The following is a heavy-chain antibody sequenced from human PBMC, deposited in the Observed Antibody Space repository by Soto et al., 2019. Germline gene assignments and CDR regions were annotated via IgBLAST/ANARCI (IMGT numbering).Heavy chain of an antibody. CDR3: ARPQTTGTTSLYYGMDV. CDR2: TSYDGSNQ. Sequence: HPGGFLRLSCAASGFTFKNYALHWVRQAPGKGLEWVAVTSYDGSNQFYADSVKGRVTISRDISKNTLYLHMKSLRTEDTAVYYCARPQTTGTTSLYYGMDVWGQGTTVTVS. V-gene: IGHV3-30-3*01. D-gene: IGHD1-1*01. J-gene: IGHJ6*02. CDR1: GFTFKNYA.